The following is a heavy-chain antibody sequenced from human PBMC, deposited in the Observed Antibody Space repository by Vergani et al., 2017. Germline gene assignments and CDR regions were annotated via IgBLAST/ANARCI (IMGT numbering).Heavy chain of an antibody. V-gene: IGHV3-21*01. CDR2: ISSSRSYI. CDR3: ARKVVPAAARYWYFDL. D-gene: IGHD2-2*01. Sequence: EVQLVESGGGLVKPGGSLRLSCAASGFTFSSYSMNWVRQAPGKGLEWASSISSSRSYIYYADSVKGRFTISRDNTKNSLYLQMNSLRAEDTAVYYCARKVVPAAARYWYFDLWGRGTLVTVSS. J-gene: IGHJ2*01. CDR1: GFTFSSYS.